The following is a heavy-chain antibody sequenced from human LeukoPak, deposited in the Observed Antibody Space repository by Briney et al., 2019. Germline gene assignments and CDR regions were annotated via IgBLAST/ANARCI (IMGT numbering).Heavy chain of an antibody. V-gene: IGHV4-34*01. CDR3: ARGSCSSTSCFNTY. CDR1: GGSFSGYY. D-gene: IGHD2-2*01. J-gene: IGHJ4*02. Sequence: PSETLSLTRAVYGGSFSGYYWSWIRQPPGKGLEWIGEINHSGNTNYNPSLKSRITISVDTSKNQFSLKLSSVTAADTAVYYCARGSCSSTSCFNTYWGRGTLVTVSS. CDR2: INHSGNT.